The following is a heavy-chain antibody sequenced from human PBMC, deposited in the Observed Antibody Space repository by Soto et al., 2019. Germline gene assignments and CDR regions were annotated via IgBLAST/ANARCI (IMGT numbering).Heavy chain of an antibody. CDR1: GDSITRSNFY. CDR2: IFYSGST. Sequence: ETLSLTCTVSGDSITRSNFYWGWIRQPPGKGLEWLGSIFYSGSTFYNPALKSRVTFSVDTSKNHFSLKLSSVTAADTAVYYCARHKTTMLTVVSAFDPWGQGTRVTVSS. CDR3: ARHKTTMLTVVSAFDP. V-gene: IGHV4-39*02. D-gene: IGHD3-22*01. J-gene: IGHJ5*02.